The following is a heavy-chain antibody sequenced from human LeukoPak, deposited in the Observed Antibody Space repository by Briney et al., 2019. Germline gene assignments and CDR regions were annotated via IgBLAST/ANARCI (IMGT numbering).Heavy chain of an antibody. CDR2: ISGSSSGSTSII. Sequence: GGSLRLSCAASGFTFSSYWMHWVRQAPGKGLEWISYISGSSSGSTSIIHYADSVKGRFTISRDNAKNSLHLQMDSLSAEDTAVYYCARDFWSGYYTEDWGQGALVIVSS. D-gene: IGHD3-3*01. CDR1: GFTFSSYW. CDR3: ARDFWSGYYTED. J-gene: IGHJ4*02. V-gene: IGHV3-48*04.